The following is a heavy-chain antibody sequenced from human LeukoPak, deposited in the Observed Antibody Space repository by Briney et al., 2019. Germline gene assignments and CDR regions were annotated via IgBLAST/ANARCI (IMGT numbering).Heavy chain of an antibody. V-gene: IGHV3-48*03. Sequence: PGGSLTLSCAASGFTFSSYEMNWVRQAPGKGLEWVSYISSSGSTIYYADSVKGRFIISRDNAKNSLYLQMNRLRAEDTAVYYCAELGITMIGGVGGKGTTVTIFS. J-gene: IGHJ6*04. D-gene: IGHD3-10*02. CDR2: ISSSGSTI. CDR1: GFTFSSYE. CDR3: AELGITMIGGV.